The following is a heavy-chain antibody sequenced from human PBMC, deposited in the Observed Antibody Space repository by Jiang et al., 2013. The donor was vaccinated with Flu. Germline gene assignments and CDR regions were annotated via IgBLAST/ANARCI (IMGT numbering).Heavy chain of an antibody. CDR3: ARGVATTATTEIWAFDI. CDR1: GYTFTGYY. Sequence: GAEVKKPGASVKVSCKASGYTFTGYYVHWVRQAPGQGLEWMGRINPNSGGTNYAQKFQGRVTVTRDTSISTAYMELSRLTSDDTVVYYCARGVATTATTEIWAFDIWGQGTMVTVS. V-gene: IGHV1-2*05. D-gene: IGHD4-17*01. CDR2: INPNSGGT. J-gene: IGHJ3*02.